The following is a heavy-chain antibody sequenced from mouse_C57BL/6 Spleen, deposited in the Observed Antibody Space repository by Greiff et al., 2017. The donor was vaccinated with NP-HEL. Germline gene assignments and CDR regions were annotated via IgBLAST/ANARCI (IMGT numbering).Heavy chain of an antibody. J-gene: IGHJ2*01. Sequence: VQLQQPGAELVKPGASVKMSCKASGYTFTSYWITWVKQRPGQGLEWIGDIYPGSGSTNYNEKFKSKATLTVDTSSSTAYMQLSSPTSEDSAVYYCAREDYGSSYDYWGQGTTLTVSS. CDR1: GYTFTSYW. CDR3: AREDYGSSYDY. CDR2: IYPGSGST. D-gene: IGHD1-1*01. V-gene: IGHV1-55*01.